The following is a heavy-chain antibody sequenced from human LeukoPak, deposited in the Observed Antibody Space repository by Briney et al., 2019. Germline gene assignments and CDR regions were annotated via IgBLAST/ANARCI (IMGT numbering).Heavy chain of an antibody. Sequence: PGSSLRLSCAASGFTFSTYGMHWVRQAPGKGLEWVAFISYDGRDKYYADSVKGRFTISRDSSKNTLWLQMDSLRAEDTAVYYCAKGGIFWSGDYFDYWGQGTLVTVSS. D-gene: IGHD3-3*01. CDR2: ISYDGRDK. V-gene: IGHV3-30*18. CDR1: GFTFSTYG. J-gene: IGHJ4*02. CDR3: AKGGIFWSGDYFDY.